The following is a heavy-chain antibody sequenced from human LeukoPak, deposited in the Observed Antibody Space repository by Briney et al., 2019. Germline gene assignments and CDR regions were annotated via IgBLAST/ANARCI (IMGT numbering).Heavy chain of an antibody. V-gene: IGHV3-7*01. Sequence: GGSLRLSCAASGFTFTFQSMSWVRQAPGKGLEWVARMKKDGSETFYVGSVKGRFIISRDHAKNSLYLQMNSLRAEDTAVYYCAKVGAVGFDHCGQGTLGTVSS. CDR2: MKKDGSET. J-gene: IGHJ4*02. D-gene: IGHD3-16*01. CDR1: GFTFTFQS. CDR3: AKVGAVGFDH.